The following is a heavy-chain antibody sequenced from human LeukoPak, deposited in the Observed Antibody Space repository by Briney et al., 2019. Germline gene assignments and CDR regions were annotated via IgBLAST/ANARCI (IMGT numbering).Heavy chain of an antibody. CDR2: MNPNSGNT. CDR1: GYTFTSYD. CDR3: ARAKGHYYDSSGYYYGGWFDP. J-gene: IGHJ5*02. V-gene: IGHV1-8*01. Sequence: WASVKVSCKASGYTFTSYDINWVRQATGQGLEWMGWMNPNSGNTGYAQKFQGRVTMTRNTSISTAYMELSSLRSEDTAVYYCARAKGHYYDSSGYYYGGWFDPWGQGTLVTVSS. D-gene: IGHD3-22*01.